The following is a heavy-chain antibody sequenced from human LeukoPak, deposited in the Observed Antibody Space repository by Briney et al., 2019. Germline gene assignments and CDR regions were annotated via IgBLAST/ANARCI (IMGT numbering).Heavy chain of an antibody. CDR1: GGSISSCSYY. CDR2: IYYSGST. Sequence: KPSETLSLTCTVSGGSISSCSYYWGWIRQPPGKGLEWIGSIYYSGSTYYNPSLKSRVTISVDTSKNQFSLKLSSVTAADTAVYYCARHGDRIAAAFESWGQGTLVTVSS. D-gene: IGHD6-13*01. V-gene: IGHV4-39*01. J-gene: IGHJ4*02. CDR3: ARHGDRIAAAFES.